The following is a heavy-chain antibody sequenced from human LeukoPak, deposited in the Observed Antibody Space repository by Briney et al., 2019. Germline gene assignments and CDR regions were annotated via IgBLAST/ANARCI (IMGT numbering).Heavy chain of an antibody. CDR1: GFTFSSYT. Sequence: GGSLRLSCAASGFTFSSYTMNWVRQPPGKGLEWVSSISTSSTYIYYADSVKGRFTISRDNAKNSLYLQMNSLRAEDTAVYYCARSHDNSDYFFYYGLDVWGQGTTVTVS. D-gene: IGHD3-22*01. CDR3: ARSHDNSDYFFYYGLDV. CDR2: ISTSSTYI. V-gene: IGHV3-21*01. J-gene: IGHJ6*02.